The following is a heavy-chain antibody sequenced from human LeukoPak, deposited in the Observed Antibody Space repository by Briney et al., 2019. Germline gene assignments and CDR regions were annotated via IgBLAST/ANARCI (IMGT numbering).Heavy chain of an antibody. V-gene: IGHV1-2*02. CDR3: ARTLLIVGANRWYFDL. D-gene: IGHD1-26*01. CDR1: GYTFTGYY. J-gene: IGHJ2*01. CDR2: INPNSGGT. Sequence: ASVKVSCKASGYTFTGYYMHWVRQAPGQGLEWMGWINPNSGGTNYAQKFQGRVTMTRDTSISTAYMELSRLRSDDTAVYYCARTLLIVGANRWYFDLWGRGTLVTVSS.